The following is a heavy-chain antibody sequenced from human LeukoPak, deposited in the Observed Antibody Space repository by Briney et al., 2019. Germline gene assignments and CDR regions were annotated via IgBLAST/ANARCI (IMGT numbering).Heavy chain of an antibody. CDR1: GFTFTSYW. CDR3: ASRYDSSGYGFDP. Sequence: GGSLRLSCAASGFTFTSYWMNWVRQAPGKGLVWVSRINTDGSSTSYADPVKGRFTISRDNAKNTLYLQMNSLRAEDTAVYYCASRYDSSGYGFDPWGQGTLVTVSS. J-gene: IGHJ5*02. CDR2: INTDGSST. V-gene: IGHV3-74*01. D-gene: IGHD3-22*01.